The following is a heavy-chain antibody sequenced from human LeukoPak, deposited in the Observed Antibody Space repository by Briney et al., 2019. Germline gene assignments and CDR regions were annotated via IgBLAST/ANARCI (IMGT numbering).Heavy chain of an antibody. CDR2: ISAYNGNT. Sequence: ASVKVSCKASGYTFTSYGISWVRQAPGQGLEWMGWISAYNGNTNYAQKLQGRVTMTTDTSTSTAYMELRSLRSDDTAVYYCARDDADPTRYSSNWYSSPYYYGMDVWGQGTTVTVSS. J-gene: IGHJ6*02. CDR3: ARDDADPTRYSSNWYSSPYYYGMDV. D-gene: IGHD6-13*01. V-gene: IGHV1-18*01. CDR1: GYTFTSYG.